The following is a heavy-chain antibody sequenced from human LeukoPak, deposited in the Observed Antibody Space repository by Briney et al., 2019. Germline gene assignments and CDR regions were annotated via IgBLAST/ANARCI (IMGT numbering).Heavy chain of an antibody. CDR2: INPSGGST. CDR3: AREMYSSGRYYYYGMDV. D-gene: IGHD6-19*01. V-gene: IGHV1-46*01. CDR1: GYTFTSYY. J-gene: IGHJ6*02. Sequence: GASVKVSCKASGYTFTSYYMHWVRQAPGQGLEWMGIINPSGGSTSYAQKFQGRVTTTRDTSTSTVYMELSSLRSEDTAVYYCAREMYSSGRYYYYGMDVWGQGTTVTVSS.